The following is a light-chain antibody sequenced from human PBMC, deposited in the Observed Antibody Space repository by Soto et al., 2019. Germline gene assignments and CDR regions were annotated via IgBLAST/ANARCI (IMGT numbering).Light chain of an antibody. CDR1: NFGSKS. CDR3: QVWDSSGDHWV. CDR2: YDS. Sequence: SYELTQPPSVSVAPGKTASITCGGDNFGSKSVHWYQQKPGQAPVLVINYDSDRPSGIPERFSGSNSGNTATLSISRVEAGDEADYYCQVWDSSGDHWVFGGGTKLTVL. V-gene: IGLV3-21*04. J-gene: IGLJ3*02.